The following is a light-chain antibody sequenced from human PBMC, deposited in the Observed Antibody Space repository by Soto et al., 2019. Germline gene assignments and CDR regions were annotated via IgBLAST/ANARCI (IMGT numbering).Light chain of an antibody. Sequence: EIVLTQSPATLSLSPGERATLSCRASQSVSSYLAWYQQKPGQTPRLLIYDASNRATGIPARFSVSGSVTDFTLTISSLEPEDFAVYYCQQRSNWQRTFGQGTKVEIK. V-gene: IGKV3-11*01. J-gene: IGKJ1*01. CDR1: QSVSSY. CDR3: QQRSNWQRT. CDR2: DAS.